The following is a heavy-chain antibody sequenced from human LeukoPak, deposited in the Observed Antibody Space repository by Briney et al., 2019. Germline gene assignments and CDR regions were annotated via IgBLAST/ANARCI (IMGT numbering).Heavy chain of an antibody. CDR2: IIPILGIA. Sequence: SVKVSCKASGGTFSSYAISWVRQAPGQGLEWMGRIIPILGIANYAQKFQGRVTITADKSTSTAYMELSSLRSEDTAVYYCARQLELYVYYIDYWGQGTLVTVSS. CDR3: ARQLELYVYYIDY. D-gene: IGHD1-1*01. V-gene: IGHV1-69*04. CDR1: GGTFSSYA. J-gene: IGHJ4*02.